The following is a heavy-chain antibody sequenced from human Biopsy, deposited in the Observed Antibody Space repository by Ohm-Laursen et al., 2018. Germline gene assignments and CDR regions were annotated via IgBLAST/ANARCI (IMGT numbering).Heavy chain of an antibody. CDR1: GKTFSGYQ. V-gene: IGHV4-34*08. D-gene: IGHD2-15*01. Sequence: TLSLTCAVFGKTFSGYQWSWIRQPPGKGLEWIGQINQAGTINYNPSLKSRVSISADASKYEFSLRLTSVTAADTAVYLCGNEVHGRDYWGLGAQVTVSS. CDR2: INQAGTI. J-gene: IGHJ4*02. CDR3: GNEVHGRDY.